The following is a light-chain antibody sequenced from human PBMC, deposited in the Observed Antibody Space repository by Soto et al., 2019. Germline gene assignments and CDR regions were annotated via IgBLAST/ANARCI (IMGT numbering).Light chain of an antibody. CDR2: DTS. CDR1: TGAVTSSHY. J-gene: IGLJ3*02. Sequence: QAVVTQEPSLTVSPGGTVTLTCGSTTGAVTSSHYPYWFQQKPGQAPRTLIYDTSNKHSWTPARFSGSLLGGKAALTLAGAQTDDEADYYCLLSYIGTSWVFGGGTKLTVL. V-gene: IGLV7-46*01. CDR3: LLSYIGTSWV.